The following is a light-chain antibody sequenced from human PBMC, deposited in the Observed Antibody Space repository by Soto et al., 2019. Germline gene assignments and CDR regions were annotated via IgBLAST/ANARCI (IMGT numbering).Light chain of an antibody. CDR3: QQYGSSPQT. J-gene: IGKJ1*01. CDR2: GTS. CDR1: QSVSSIY. V-gene: IGKV3-20*01. Sequence: IVFTGAPGTLSLSRVERATLSCRASQSVSSIYLAWYQQKPGQAPRLLIYGTSGRATGIPDRFSGSGSGTDFILTISRLEPEDFAVYYCQQYGSSPQTFGQGTKVDIK.